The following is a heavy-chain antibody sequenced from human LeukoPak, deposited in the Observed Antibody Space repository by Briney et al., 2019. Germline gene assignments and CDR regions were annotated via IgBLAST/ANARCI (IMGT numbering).Heavy chain of an antibody. D-gene: IGHD3-10*01. V-gene: IGHV1-2*02. CDR3: GSYASGYNWLKV. CDR2: IHPGTGDT. J-gene: IGHJ4*02. CDR1: GYTFTGYY. Sequence: GASVKVSCKASGYTFTGYYMHWVRQAPGQGLEWMGWIHPGTGDTNYQGRVTVSRDTSISTAYMELSRLRSDDTAVYYCGSYASGYNWLKVWGQGTPVTVSS.